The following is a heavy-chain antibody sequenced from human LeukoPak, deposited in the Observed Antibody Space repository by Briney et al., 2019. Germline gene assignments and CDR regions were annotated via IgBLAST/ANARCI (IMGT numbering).Heavy chain of an antibody. CDR2: IYHSGST. CDR3: ARVQLVYPYYYYYYMDV. CDR1: GYSISSGYY. V-gene: IGHV4-38-2*01. Sequence: SETLSLTCAVSGYSISSGYYWGWIRQPPGKGLEWIGSIYHSGSTYYNPSFKSRVTISVDTSKNQFSLKLSSVTAADTAVYYCARVQLVYPYYYYYYMDVWGKGTTVTVSS. D-gene: IGHD6-6*01. J-gene: IGHJ6*03.